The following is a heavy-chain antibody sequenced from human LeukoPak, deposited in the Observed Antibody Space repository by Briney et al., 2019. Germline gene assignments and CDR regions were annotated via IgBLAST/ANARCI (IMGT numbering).Heavy chain of an antibody. D-gene: IGHD3-9*01. CDR1: GGTFSSYG. Sequence: SVKVSCKASGGTFSSYGINWVRQAPGQGPEWMGGFFPVFGTTNYAQKFQGRVTITTDESTSTAYMELSSLRSDDTAVYYCARDLGAYYDILTGYYPLDYWGQGTLVTVSS. J-gene: IGHJ4*02. CDR2: FFPVFGTT. V-gene: IGHV1-69*05. CDR3: ARDLGAYYDILTGYYPLDY.